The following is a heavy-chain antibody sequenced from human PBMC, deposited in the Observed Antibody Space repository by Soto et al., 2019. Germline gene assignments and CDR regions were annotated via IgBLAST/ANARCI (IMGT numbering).Heavy chain of an antibody. V-gene: IGHV4-31*03. CDR1: GGSISSGGYY. J-gene: IGHJ6*03. D-gene: IGHD4-17*01. CDR2: IYYSGST. Sequence: SETLSLTCTVSGGSISSGGYYWSWIRQHPGKGLEWIGYIYYSGSTYYNPSLKSRVTISVDTSKNQFSLKLSSVTAADTAVYYCARVKRDYGDYEDYYYYMDVWGKGTTVTVSS. CDR3: ARVKRDYGDYEDYYYYMDV.